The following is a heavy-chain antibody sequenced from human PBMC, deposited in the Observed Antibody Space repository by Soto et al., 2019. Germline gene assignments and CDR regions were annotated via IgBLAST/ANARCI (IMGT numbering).Heavy chain of an antibody. D-gene: IGHD4-17*01. J-gene: IGHJ5*02. CDR2: ISSSSSYI. CDR3: ARAAIFNDYGYNWFDP. Sequence: EVQLLESGGGFVQPGGSLRLSCAASGFTFSSYSMNWVRQAPGKGLEWVSSISSSSSYIYYADSVKGRFTISRDNAKNSLYLQMNSLRAEDTAVYYCARAAIFNDYGYNWFDPWGQGTLVTVSS. V-gene: IGHV3-21*01. CDR1: GFTFSSYS.